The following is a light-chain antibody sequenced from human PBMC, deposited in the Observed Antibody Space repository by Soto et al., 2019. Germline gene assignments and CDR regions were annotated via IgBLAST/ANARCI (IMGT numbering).Light chain of an antibody. J-gene: IGKJ5*01. V-gene: IGKV3-15*01. Sequence: EIVMTQSPATLSVSPGERVTLSCRASQSINNKVAWYQQKPGQAPRLLIYGASTRATGISARFSGSGSGTEFTLTISSLQSEDFAVYYCQQYNNRPPITFGQGTRLEIK. CDR1: QSINNK. CDR2: GAS. CDR3: QQYNNRPPIT.